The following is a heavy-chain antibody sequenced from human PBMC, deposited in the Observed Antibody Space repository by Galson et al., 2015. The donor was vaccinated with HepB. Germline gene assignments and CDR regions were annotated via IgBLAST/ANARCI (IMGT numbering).Heavy chain of an antibody. J-gene: IGHJ4*02. CDR2: TYYRSNWYY. CDR3: ARDAPGGETIYDY. Sequence: CAISGDSVSSDSAAWNRIRQSPSRGLEWLGRTYYRSNWYYDYAASVKSRIIINADTSRNQLSLQLNSVSPEDTAVYYCARDAPGGETIYDYWGQGTLVTVSS. V-gene: IGHV6-1*01. D-gene: IGHD4-23*01. CDR1: GDSVSSDSAA.